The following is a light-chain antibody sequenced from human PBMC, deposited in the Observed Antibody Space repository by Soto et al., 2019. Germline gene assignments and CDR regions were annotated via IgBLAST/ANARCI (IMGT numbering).Light chain of an antibody. Sequence: QSALTQPASVSGSPGQSITISCTGTSTEVWSYNYVCWFQQYPGKAPKLIIYDVTNRPSGVSNRFSGSKSGTTASLTISGLQPEDEADYYCSSYTTRVALGVRFGGGTKLTVL. J-gene: IGLJ2*01. CDR1: STEVWSYNY. CDR3: SSYTTRVALGVR. V-gene: IGLV2-14*03. CDR2: DVT.